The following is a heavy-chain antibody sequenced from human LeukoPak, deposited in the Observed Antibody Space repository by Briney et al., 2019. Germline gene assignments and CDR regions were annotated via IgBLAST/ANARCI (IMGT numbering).Heavy chain of an antibody. D-gene: IGHD3-22*01. V-gene: IGHV3-23*01. CDR3: AKPALQYYDSSGYHPDWYFDL. CDR1: GFSISRYT. Sequence: PGGSLRLSCEGSGFSISRYTMSWVRQAPGKGLEWVSAISGNGAKTYYPDSVKGRFTLSSDNSKNALYLQLTSLSPEDTAVYYCAKPALQYYDSSGYHPDWYFDLWGRGTLVTVS. CDR2: ISGNGAKT. J-gene: IGHJ2*01.